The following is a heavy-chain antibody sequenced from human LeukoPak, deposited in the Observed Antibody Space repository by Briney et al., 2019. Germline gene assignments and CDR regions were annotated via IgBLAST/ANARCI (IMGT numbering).Heavy chain of an antibody. V-gene: IGHV4-59*01. D-gene: IGHD6-13*01. CDR1: GGFISSYY. CDR2: IYYSETT. J-gene: IGHJ4*02. Sequence: SETLSLTCTVSGGFISSYYWSWIRQPPGKGLEWIGYIYYSETTNYNPSLKSRVTISVDTSKNQFSLKLSSVTAADTAVYYCARGVYIAAAQYAYWGQGTLVTVSS. CDR3: ARGVYIAAAQYAY.